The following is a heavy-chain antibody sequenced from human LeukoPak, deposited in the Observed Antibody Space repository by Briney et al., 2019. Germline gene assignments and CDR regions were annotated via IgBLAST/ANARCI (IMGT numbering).Heavy chain of an antibody. Sequence: GASVKVSCKASGGTFSSYAISWVRQAPGQGLEWMGGIIPIFGTANYAQKFQGRVTITADESTSTAYMELSRLRSDDTAVYYCARAGKDGYNNVGPSDYWGQGTLVTVSS. CDR1: GGTFSSYA. D-gene: IGHD5-24*01. V-gene: IGHV1-69*13. J-gene: IGHJ4*02. CDR3: ARAGKDGYNNVGPSDY. CDR2: IIPIFGTA.